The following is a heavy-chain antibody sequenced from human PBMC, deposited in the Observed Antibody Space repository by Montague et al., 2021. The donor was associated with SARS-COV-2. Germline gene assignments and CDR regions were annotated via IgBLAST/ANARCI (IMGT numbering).Heavy chain of an antibody. J-gene: IGHJ4*02. V-gene: IGHV2-5*02. Sequence: PALVKPTQTLTLTCTFSGFSLNASGVGVGWICQPPGKALEWLASIYWDDDKRYSPSLKTRLTITKDTSKSQVVLRMTNVDPVDTATYYCAHSPIERGFWGQGTLVTVSS. CDR1: GFSLNASGVG. CDR3: AHSPIERGF. D-gene: IGHD5-24*01. CDR2: IYWDDDK.